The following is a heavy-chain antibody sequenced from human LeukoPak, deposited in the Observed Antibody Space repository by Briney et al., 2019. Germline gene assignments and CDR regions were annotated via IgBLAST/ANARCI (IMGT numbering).Heavy chain of an antibody. CDR2: ISTYNGNT. CDR1: GYTFTSHG. V-gene: IGHV1-18*01. Sequence: ASVKVSCKASGYTFTSHGISWVRQAPGQGLEWMGWISTYNGNTNYAQKLQGRVTMATDTSTSTAYMELRSLRSDDTAVYYCARAAAGTYYYYYMDVWGKGTTVTISS. D-gene: IGHD6-13*01. J-gene: IGHJ6*03. CDR3: ARAAAGTYYYYYMDV.